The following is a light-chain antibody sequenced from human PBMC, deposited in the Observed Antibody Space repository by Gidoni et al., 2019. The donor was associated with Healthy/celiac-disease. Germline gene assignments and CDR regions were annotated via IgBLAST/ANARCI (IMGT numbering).Light chain of an antibody. Sequence: VSPGVTVTLTCGLSSGSVSTSYYPSWYQQTPGQAPRTLIYSTNTRSSGVPDRFSGSILGNKAALTITGAQADDESDYYCVLYMGSGIWVFGGGTKLTVL. V-gene: IGLV8-61*01. J-gene: IGLJ3*02. CDR2: STN. CDR3: VLYMGSGIWV. CDR1: SGSVSTSYY.